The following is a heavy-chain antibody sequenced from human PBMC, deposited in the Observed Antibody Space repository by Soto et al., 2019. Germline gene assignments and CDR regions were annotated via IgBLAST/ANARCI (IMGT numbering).Heavy chain of an antibody. CDR3: ARDSRTPSGGMDV. CDR1: GGSISSPDHH. J-gene: IGHJ6*02. Sequence: SETLSLTCTGSGGSISSPDHHWTWMRQSPGKGLEWIGAIYYSASTYYNPSLVSRLRISVDTSKNQFSLRLTSVTAADTAVYYCARDSRTPSGGMDVWGQGTTVTVSS. V-gene: IGHV4-30-4*01. CDR2: IYYSAST.